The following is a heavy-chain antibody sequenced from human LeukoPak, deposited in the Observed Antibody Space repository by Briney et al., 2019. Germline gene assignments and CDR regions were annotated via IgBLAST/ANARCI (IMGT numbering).Heavy chain of an antibody. D-gene: IGHD3-3*01. J-gene: IGHJ6*02. CDR3: ARMYYDFWSGYSHYYYGMDV. CDR2: INPNSGGT. CDR1: GYTFTGYY. Sequence: GSSVKVSCKASGYTFTGYYMHWVRQAPGQGLEWMGWINPNSGGTNYAQKFQGRVTMTRDTSISTAYMELSRLRSDDTAVYYCARMYYDFWSGYSHYYYGMDVWGQGTTVTVSS. V-gene: IGHV1-2*02.